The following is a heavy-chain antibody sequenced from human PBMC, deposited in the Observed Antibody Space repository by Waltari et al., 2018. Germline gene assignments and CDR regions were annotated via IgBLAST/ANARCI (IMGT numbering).Heavy chain of an antibody. J-gene: IGHJ4*02. V-gene: IGHV3-23*01. D-gene: IGHD2-15*01. CDR2: ISGSGGST. CDR3: VRNRGWQQFDF. CDR1: GFTFSSYA. Sequence: EVQLLESGGGLVQPGGSLRLSCAASGFTFSSYAMGWVRQAPGKGLEWVSAISGSGGSTYYADSVKGRFTISRDNSKNTLYLQMNSLRAEDTAVFYCVRNRGWQQFDFWGQGTLVTVSS.